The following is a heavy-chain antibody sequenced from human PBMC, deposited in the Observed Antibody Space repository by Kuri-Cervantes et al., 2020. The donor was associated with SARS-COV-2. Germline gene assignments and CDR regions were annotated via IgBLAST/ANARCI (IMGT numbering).Heavy chain of an antibody. V-gene: IGHV1-69*13. J-gene: IGHJ4*02. Sequence: SVKVSCKTSGGSFRTFIISWVRQAPGQELEWMGGISPLFGKANYAQKFQGRVTITADESTSTVYMEVSSLRFADTAVYYCTKEKGNTYGFDYWGQGTLVTVSS. CDR1: GGSFRTFI. D-gene: IGHD5-18*01. CDR2: ISPLFGKA. CDR3: TKEKGNTYGFDY.